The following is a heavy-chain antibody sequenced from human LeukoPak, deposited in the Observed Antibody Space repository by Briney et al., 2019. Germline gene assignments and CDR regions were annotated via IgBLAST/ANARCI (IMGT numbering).Heavy chain of an antibody. CDR3: AKSLFTIAAGSGRASDI. Sequence: GGSLRLSCAVSGFIFKDFPMTWVRQAPGKGLEWLSGISAGGDLTFHADSLKGRFTISRDNYKNTLYLQMDSLRAEDTAVYYCAKSLFTIAAGSGRASDIWGQGTMVTVSS. J-gene: IGHJ3*02. CDR1: GFIFKDFP. CDR2: ISAGGDLT. D-gene: IGHD3-10*01. V-gene: IGHV3-23*01.